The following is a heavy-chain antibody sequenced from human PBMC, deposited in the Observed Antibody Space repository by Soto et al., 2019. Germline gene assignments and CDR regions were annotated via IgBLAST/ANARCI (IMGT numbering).Heavy chain of an antibody. D-gene: IGHD7-27*01. Sequence: PSETLSLTCSVSGGSISNHYWSWILQPPGKGLEWIGYIYYNGNTNYNPSLKSRVTMSVDTPRNQISLKLTTVTAADTAVYYCTRANWYSEYWGQGTLVTVSS. J-gene: IGHJ4*02. V-gene: IGHV4-59*11. CDR1: GGSISNHY. CDR2: IYYNGNT. CDR3: TRANWYSEY.